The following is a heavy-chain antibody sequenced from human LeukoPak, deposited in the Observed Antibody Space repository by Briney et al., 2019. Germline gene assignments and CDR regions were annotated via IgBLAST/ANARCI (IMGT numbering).Heavy chain of an antibody. CDR2: ISWDGGST. J-gene: IGHJ4*02. CDR3: ARGITMVRY. D-gene: IGHD3-10*01. V-gene: IGHV3-43D*04. CDR1: GFTFDDYA. Sequence: PGGSLRLSCAASGFTFDDYAMHWVRQAPGKGLEWVSLISWDGGSTYYADSVKGRFTISRDNAKNSLYLQMNSLRAEDTAVYYCARGITMVRYWGQGTLVTVSS.